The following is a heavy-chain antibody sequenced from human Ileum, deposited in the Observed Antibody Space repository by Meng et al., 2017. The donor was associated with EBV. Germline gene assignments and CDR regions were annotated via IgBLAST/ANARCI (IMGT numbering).Heavy chain of an antibody. D-gene: IGHD6-13*01. CDR2: ISYDGSNT. CDR1: GFTFSSYG. J-gene: IGHJ4*02. V-gene: IGHV3-30*03. Sequence: QVQLVESXXGXVQPGXXLXXXXXXSGFTFSSYGMHWARQAPGKGLEWVAVISYDGSNTYYGDSVKGRFTISRDDSKNTLYLQMDTLRVEDTAVYYCARDRGAYSSTWHFDYWGQGTLVTVSS. CDR3: ARDRGAYSSTWHFDY.